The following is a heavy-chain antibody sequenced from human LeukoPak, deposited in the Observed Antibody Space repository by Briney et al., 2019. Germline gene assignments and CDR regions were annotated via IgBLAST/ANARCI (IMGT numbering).Heavy chain of an antibody. CDR1: GGSISSSSYY. V-gene: IGHV4-39*01. CDR3: ARHGGIAAAGTCFDY. CDR2: IYYSGST. J-gene: IGHJ4*02. D-gene: IGHD6-13*01. Sequence: PSETLSLXCTVSGGSISSSSYYWAWIRQPPGKGLEWIGSIYYSGSTYYNPSLKSRVTISVDTSKNQFSLKLSSVTAADTAVYYCARHGGIAAAGTCFDYWGQGTLVTVSS.